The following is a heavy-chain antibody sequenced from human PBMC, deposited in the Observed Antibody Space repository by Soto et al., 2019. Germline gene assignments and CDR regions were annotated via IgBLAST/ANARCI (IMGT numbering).Heavy chain of an antibody. CDR2: IYYNGNT. Sequence: QVQLQESGPGLVKPSETLSLTCSVSGGSISNHYWSGIRQPPGKGLEWIGYIYYNGNTNYNPSLKSRVTMSVDTSRNQISLKLTTVTDADTAVYYCTRANWYSEYWGQGTLVTVSS. CDR1: GGSISNHY. D-gene: IGHD7-27*01. CDR3: TRANWYSEY. J-gene: IGHJ4*02. V-gene: IGHV4-59*11.